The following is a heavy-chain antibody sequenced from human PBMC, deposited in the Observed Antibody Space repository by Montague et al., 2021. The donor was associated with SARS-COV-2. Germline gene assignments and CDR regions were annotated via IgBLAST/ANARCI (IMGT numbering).Heavy chain of an antibody. CDR3: ARPLNLYYYGSGSYSSWFDP. CDR1: GGSISSNSYY. CDR2: IYYSGST. J-gene: IGHJ5*02. Sequence: SETLSLTCTVSGGSISSNSYYWGWIRQPPGKGLEWIGSIYYSGSTYYNPSLKSRVTISVDTSKNQFSLKLSSVTAADTAVYYCARPLNLYYYGSGSYSSWFDPWGQGTLVTVSS. V-gene: IGHV4-39*01. D-gene: IGHD3-10*01.